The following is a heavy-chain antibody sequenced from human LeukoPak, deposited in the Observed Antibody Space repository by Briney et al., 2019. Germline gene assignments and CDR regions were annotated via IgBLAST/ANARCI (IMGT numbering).Heavy chain of an antibody. CDR2: ISGSGGST. D-gene: IGHD3-22*01. J-gene: IGHJ4*02. CDR3: AKVDDSSGYPYYFDY. CDR1: GFTFSSYG. V-gene: IGHV3-23*01. Sequence: PGGSLRLSCAASGFTFSSYGMSWVRQAPGKGLEWVSAISGSGGSTYYADSVKGRFTISRDNSKNTLYLQMNSLRAEDTAIYYCAKVDDSSGYPYYFDYWGQGTLVTVSS.